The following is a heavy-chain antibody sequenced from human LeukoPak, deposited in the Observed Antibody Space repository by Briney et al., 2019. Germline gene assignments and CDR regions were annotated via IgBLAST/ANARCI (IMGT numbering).Heavy chain of an antibody. Sequence: GGSLRLSCAASGFTFSSYTMNWVRQAPGKGLEWVSYISRSASRKDYADSVKGRFTISRDNARNSLYLQMDSLRAEDSAVYYCARELATSGFDPWGQGTLITVSA. V-gene: IGHV3-48*04. D-gene: IGHD6-19*01. J-gene: IGHJ5*02. CDR1: GFTFSSYT. CDR2: ISRSASRK. CDR3: ARELATSGFDP.